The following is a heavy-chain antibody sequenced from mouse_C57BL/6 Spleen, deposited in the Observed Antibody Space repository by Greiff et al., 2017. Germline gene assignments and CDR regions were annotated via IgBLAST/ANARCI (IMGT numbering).Heavy chain of an antibody. CDR1: GFTFSDYY. J-gene: IGHJ2*01. Sequence: EVKLQESGGGLVQPGGSLKLSCAASGFTFSDYYMYWVRQTPEKRLEWVAYISNGGGSTYYPDTVKGRFTISRDNAKNTLYLQMSRLKSEDTAMYYCARQSLYDGYFDYWGQGTTLTVSS. V-gene: IGHV5-12*01. D-gene: IGHD2-3*01. CDR3: ARQSLYDGYFDY. CDR2: ISNGGGST.